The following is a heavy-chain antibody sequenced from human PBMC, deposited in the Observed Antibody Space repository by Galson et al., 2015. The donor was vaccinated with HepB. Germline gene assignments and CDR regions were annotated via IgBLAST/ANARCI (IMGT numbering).Heavy chain of an antibody. V-gene: IGHV3-74*01. Sequence: SLSLSCAASGFTFSGYWVHWVRQAPGKGLVWVSRINSGGSSTHYADSVKGRFTISRDNAKNTLYLQMNSLGAEDTAVYYCARANYYSDGFDIWGQGTMVTVSS. D-gene: IGHD3-10*01. CDR3: ARANYYSDGFDI. CDR2: INSGGSST. J-gene: IGHJ3*02. CDR1: GFTFSGYW.